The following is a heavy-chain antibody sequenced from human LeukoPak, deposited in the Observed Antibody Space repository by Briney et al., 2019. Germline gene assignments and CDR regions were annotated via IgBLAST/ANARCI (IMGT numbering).Heavy chain of an antibody. Sequence: GGSLRLSCAASGFTFSSYAMHWIRQAPGKGLEYVSAISSNGGSTYYANSVKGRFTISRDNSKNTLYLQMGSLRAEDMAVYYCARVDPTVFDAFDIWGQGTMVTVSS. CDR1: GFTFSSYA. CDR3: ARVDPTVFDAFDI. J-gene: IGHJ3*02. V-gene: IGHV3-64*01. CDR2: ISSNGGST. D-gene: IGHD4-17*01.